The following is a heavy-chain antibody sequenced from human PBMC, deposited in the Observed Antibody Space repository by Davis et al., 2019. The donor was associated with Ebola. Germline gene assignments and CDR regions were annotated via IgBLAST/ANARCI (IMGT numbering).Heavy chain of an antibody. CDR1: GFTFRSNA. V-gene: IGHV3-23*01. CDR3: AKDFPRSSSGYYYGMDV. J-gene: IGHJ6*04. CDR2: ISGSGGST. D-gene: IGHD6-6*01. Sequence: GESLKISCAASGFTFRSNAMSWVRQAPGKGLEWVSAISGSGGSTYYADSVKGRFTISRDKSKNTLYLQMNSLRAEDTAVYYCAKDFPRSSSGYYYGMDVWGKGSTVTVSS.